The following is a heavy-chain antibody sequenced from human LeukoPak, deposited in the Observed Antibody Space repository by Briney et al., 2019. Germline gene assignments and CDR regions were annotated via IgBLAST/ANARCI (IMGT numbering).Heavy chain of an antibody. CDR3: ARARSYGSGSNWFDP. Sequence: GGSLRLSCAASGFTFSSYSMNWVRQAPGKGLEWVSSISSSSSYIYYADSVKGRFTISRDNAKNSLYLQMNSLRAEDTAVYYCARARSYGSGSNWFDPWGQGTLVTVSS. CDR1: GFTFSSYS. D-gene: IGHD3-10*01. CDR2: ISSSSSYI. J-gene: IGHJ5*02. V-gene: IGHV3-21*04.